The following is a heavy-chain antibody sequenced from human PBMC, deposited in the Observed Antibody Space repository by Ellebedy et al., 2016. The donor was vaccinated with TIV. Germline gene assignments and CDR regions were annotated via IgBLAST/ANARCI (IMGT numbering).Heavy chain of an antibody. D-gene: IGHD3-16*01. Sequence: SETLSLTCTVSGGSISSSTYYWGWIRQPPGRGLEWIGSIYYGGPTYYNPSLRSRLSISLDTSKKQFSLKMNSLTAADTAVYFCAAQSREYVWDGDHWGQGTLVTVSS. V-gene: IGHV4-39*07. J-gene: IGHJ4*02. CDR1: GGSISSSTYY. CDR2: IYYGGPT. CDR3: AAQSREYVWDGDH.